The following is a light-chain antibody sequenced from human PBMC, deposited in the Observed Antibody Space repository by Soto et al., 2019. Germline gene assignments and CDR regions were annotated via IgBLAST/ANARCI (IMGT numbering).Light chain of an antibody. CDR1: QSVGSN. Sequence: EIVMTQSPATLSVSPGERATLSCRASQSVGSNLAWYQQKPGQAPRLLIYGASTRATGIPARFSGSGSGTEFTLTSSSLQSEDVAVEYCQQDNNWPRTFGQGTKVEIK. V-gene: IGKV3-15*01. CDR2: GAS. CDR3: QQDNNWPRT. J-gene: IGKJ1*01.